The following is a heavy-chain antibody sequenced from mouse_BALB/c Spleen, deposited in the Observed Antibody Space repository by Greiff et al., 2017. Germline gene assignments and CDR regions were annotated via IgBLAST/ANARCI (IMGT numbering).Heavy chain of an antibody. CDR3: ARGNYDYDGNWFAY. Sequence: EVKLVESGPSLVKPSQTLSLTCSVTGDSITSGYWNWIRKFPGNKLEYMGYISYSGSTYYNPSLKSRISITRDTSKNQYYLQLNSVTTEDTATYYCARGNYDYDGNWFAYWGQGTLVTVSA. J-gene: IGHJ3*01. V-gene: IGHV3-8*02. CDR2: ISYSGST. CDR1: GDSITSGY. D-gene: IGHD2-4*01.